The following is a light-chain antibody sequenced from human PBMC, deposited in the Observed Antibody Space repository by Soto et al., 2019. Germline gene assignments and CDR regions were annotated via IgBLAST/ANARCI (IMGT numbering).Light chain of an antibody. CDR2: DAS. V-gene: IGKV3-11*01. CDR1: QSVSSL. J-gene: IGKJ4*01. CDR3: QRYNNWPLT. Sequence: EIVLTQSPATLSLSPGERAALSCRASQSVSSLLAWYQQRPGQAPRLLIFDASNRATGIPARFSGSGSGTDFTLTINSLQSEDFAIYYCQRYNNWPLTFGGGTKVESK.